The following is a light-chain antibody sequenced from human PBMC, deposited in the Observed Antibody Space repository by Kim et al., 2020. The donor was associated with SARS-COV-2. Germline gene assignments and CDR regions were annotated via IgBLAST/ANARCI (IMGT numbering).Light chain of an antibody. Sequence: PSTLSASVGDRVTITCRASQSISSWLAWYQQRPGKAPNLLSLESGVPSRFSGSGSGTEFTLTISSLQPDDFATYYCQQYDSYPWTFGQGTKVDIK. J-gene: IGKJ1*01. CDR1: QSISSW. CDR3: QQYDSYPWT. V-gene: IGKV1-5*03.